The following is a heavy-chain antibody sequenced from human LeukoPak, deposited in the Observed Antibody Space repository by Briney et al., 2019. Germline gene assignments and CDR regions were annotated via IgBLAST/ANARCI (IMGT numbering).Heavy chain of an antibody. CDR2: ISGSGGST. Sequence: GGSLRPSCAASGFTFSSYAMSWVRQAPGKGLEWVSAISGSGGSTYYADSVKGRFTISRDNSKNTLYLQMNSLRAEDTAVYYCAKEGQDYDILTGYSSPNWFDPWGQGTLVTVSS. CDR1: GFTFSSYA. J-gene: IGHJ5*02. V-gene: IGHV3-23*01. CDR3: AKEGQDYDILTGYSSPNWFDP. D-gene: IGHD3-9*01.